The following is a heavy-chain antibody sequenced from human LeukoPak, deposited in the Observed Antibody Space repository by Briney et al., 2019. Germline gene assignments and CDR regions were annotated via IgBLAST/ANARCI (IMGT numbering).Heavy chain of an antibody. CDR2: ISSSSSYI. Sequence: GGSLRLSCAASGFTFSSYSMNWARQAPGKGLEWVSSISSSSSYIYYADSVKGRFTISRDNAKNSLYLQMNSLRAEDTAVYYCARWIVVPAAINYYYYGMDVWGQGTTVTVSS. CDR1: GFTFSSYS. V-gene: IGHV3-21*01. J-gene: IGHJ6*02. CDR3: ARWIVVPAAINYYYYGMDV. D-gene: IGHD2-2*01.